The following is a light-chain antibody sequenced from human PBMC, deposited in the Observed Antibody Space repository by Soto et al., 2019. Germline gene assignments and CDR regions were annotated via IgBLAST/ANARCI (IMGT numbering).Light chain of an antibody. CDR1: QSVSSN. Sequence: EIVMTQSPATLSVSPGERATLSCRASQSVSSNLAWYQQKPGQAPRLLIYGASTRATGIPARFSGSGSGTEFTLTISSRQSEDFVVYYCQQYNNWPPGTFGQGTKLEIK. J-gene: IGKJ2*01. V-gene: IGKV3-15*01. CDR2: GAS. CDR3: QQYNNWPPGT.